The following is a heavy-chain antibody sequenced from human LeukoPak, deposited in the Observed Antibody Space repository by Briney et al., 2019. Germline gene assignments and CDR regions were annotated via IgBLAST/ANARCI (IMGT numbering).Heavy chain of an antibody. CDR1: GYTFTGYY. D-gene: IGHD6-19*01. Sequence: ASVKVSCKASGYTFTGYYMHWVRQAPGQGLERVGWINPNSGVTNYAQKFQGRVTMTRDTSISTAYMELSRLRSDDTAVYYCARDRDSSGWHVADYWGQGTLVTVSS. CDR2: INPNSGVT. CDR3: ARDRDSSGWHVADY. V-gene: IGHV1-2*02. J-gene: IGHJ4*02.